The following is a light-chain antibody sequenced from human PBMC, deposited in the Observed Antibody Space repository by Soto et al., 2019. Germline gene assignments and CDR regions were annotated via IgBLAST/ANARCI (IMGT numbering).Light chain of an antibody. V-gene: IGKV1-5*03. J-gene: IGKJ4*01. Sequence: QSPSTLSASVGDRVTITCRASQSISSWLAWYQQKPGKAPKLLIYKASSLESGVPSRFSGSGSGTEFTLTISSLQPDDFATYYCQQYNSYSGTFGGGTKVDIK. CDR3: QQYNSYSGT. CDR1: QSISSW. CDR2: KAS.